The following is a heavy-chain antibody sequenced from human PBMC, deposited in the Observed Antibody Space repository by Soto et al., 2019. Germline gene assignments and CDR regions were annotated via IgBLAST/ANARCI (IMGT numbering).Heavy chain of an antibody. V-gene: IGHV4-59*08. Sequence: SDTLSLTCTVSGGSITNYYCSWFRQPPGKGLEWIGYIQYNGYSAYNLSLKRRVTMSMDTSKTQFSLMLESVTATDTAVYYCARHGFGSLHGLVDVWRQGTTVTVS. D-gene: IGHD3-10*01. J-gene: IGHJ6*02. CDR2: IQYNGYS. CDR1: GGSITNYY. CDR3: ARHGFGSLHGLVDV.